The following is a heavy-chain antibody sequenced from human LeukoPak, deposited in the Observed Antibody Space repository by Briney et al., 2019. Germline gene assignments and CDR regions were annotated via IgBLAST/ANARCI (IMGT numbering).Heavy chain of an antibody. D-gene: IGHD6-6*01. CDR3: ARDLKSFIAANYAFDI. CDR1: GFTFSSYA. J-gene: IGHJ3*02. Sequence: PGGSLRLSCAASGFTFSSYAMSWVRQAPGKGLEWVANIKQDGSEKYYVDSVKGRFTISRDNAKNSLYLQMNSLRAEDTAVYYCARDLKSFIAANYAFDIWGQGTMVTVSS. CDR2: IKQDGSEK. V-gene: IGHV3-7*01.